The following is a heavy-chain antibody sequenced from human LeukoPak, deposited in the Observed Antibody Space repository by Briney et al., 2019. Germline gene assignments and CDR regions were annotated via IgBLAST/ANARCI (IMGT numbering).Heavy chain of an antibody. Sequence: PSETLSLTCTVSGGSISSSSYYWGWIRQPPGKGLEWIGSIYYSGSTYYNPSLKSRVTISVDTSKNQFSLKLSSVTAADTAVYYCARQLLWFGELPQNWFDPWGQGTLVTVSS. CDR2: IYYSGST. CDR3: ARQLLWFGELPQNWFDP. CDR1: GGSISSSSYY. J-gene: IGHJ5*02. V-gene: IGHV4-39*01. D-gene: IGHD3-10*01.